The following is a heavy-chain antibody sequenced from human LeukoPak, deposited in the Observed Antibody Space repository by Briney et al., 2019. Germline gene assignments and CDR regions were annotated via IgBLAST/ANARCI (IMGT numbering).Heavy chain of an antibody. CDR3: AKELIVGATTPFDY. Sequence: PGGSLRLSCAASGFTFRSYAMSWVRQAPGKGLEWVSAISGSGGSTYYVDSGKGRFTISRDNSKNTLYLQVNSLRAEDTAVYYCAKELIVGATTPFDYWGQGTLVTVSS. CDR2: ISGSGGST. V-gene: IGHV3-23*01. CDR1: GFTFRSYA. J-gene: IGHJ4*02. D-gene: IGHD1-26*01.